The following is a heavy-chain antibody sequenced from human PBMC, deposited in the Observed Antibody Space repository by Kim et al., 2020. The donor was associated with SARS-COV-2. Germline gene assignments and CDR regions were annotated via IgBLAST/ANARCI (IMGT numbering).Heavy chain of an antibody. Sequence: GGSLRLSCAASGFTFSSYAMSWVRQAPGKGLEWVSAISGSGGSTYYADSVKGRFTISRDNSKNTLYLQMNSLRAEDTAVYYCAKAHPTDYVWGSYRYTSYYFDYWGQGTLVTVSS. CDR1: GFTFSSYA. J-gene: IGHJ4*02. CDR2: ISGSGGST. V-gene: IGHV3-23*01. CDR3: AKAHPTDYVWGSYRYTSYYFDY. D-gene: IGHD3-16*02.